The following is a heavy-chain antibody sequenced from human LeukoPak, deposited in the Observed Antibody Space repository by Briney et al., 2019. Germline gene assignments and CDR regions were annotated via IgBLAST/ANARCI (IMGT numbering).Heavy chain of an antibody. D-gene: IGHD2-2*02. Sequence: SQTLSLTCTVSGGSISSGSYYWSWIRQPAGKGLEWIGRIYTSGSTNYNPSLKSRDTISVDTSKNQFSLKLSSVTAADTAVYYCARERRPAAIGWDYFYYYGMDVWGQGTTVTVSS. J-gene: IGHJ6*02. CDR3: ARERRPAAIGWDYFYYYGMDV. CDR2: IYTSGST. CDR1: GGSISSGSYY. V-gene: IGHV4-61*02.